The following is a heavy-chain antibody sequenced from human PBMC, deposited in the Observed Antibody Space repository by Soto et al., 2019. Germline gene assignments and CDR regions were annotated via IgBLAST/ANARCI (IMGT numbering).Heavy chain of an antibody. D-gene: IGHD1-26*01. CDR1: GFTFSSYE. Sequence: HPGGSLRLSCATSGFTFSSYEMNWVRQAPGKGLEWVSYISSSGSTIYYADSVKGRFTISRDNAKNSLYLQMDSLRAEDTAVYYCARDQGAGSFFPYYYGMDVWGQGTTVTVS. CDR2: ISSSGSTI. V-gene: IGHV3-48*03. CDR3: ARDQGAGSFFPYYYGMDV. J-gene: IGHJ6*02.